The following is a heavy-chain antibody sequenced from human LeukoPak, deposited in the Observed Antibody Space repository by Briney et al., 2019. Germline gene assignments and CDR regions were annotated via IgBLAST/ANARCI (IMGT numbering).Heavy chain of an antibody. Sequence: GGSLRLSCAASGFTFSSYWMSWVRQAPGKGLEWVANIKQDGSEKYYVDSVKGRFTISRDNAKNSLYLQMNSLRAEDTAVYYCARDANMWRGSYSEHWGQGTLVTVSS. J-gene: IGHJ1*01. CDR1: GFTFSSYW. V-gene: IGHV3-7*01. CDR2: IKQDGSEK. CDR3: ARDANMWRGSYSEH. D-gene: IGHD1-26*01.